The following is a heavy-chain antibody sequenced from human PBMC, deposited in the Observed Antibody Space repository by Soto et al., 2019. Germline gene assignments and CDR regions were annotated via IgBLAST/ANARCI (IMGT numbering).Heavy chain of an antibody. CDR1: GFTFRYYG. CDR2: MSYDRSNK. Sequence: LRLSCAASGFTFRYYGRHWVRQAPGKGLEWLAVMSYDRSNKYYADSVKGRFTISRDNSQNTLYLQMNSLRAEDRAVYYCAKDRLVGGYYNGMDVWGQGTTVTVSS. V-gene: IGHV3-30*18. CDR3: AKDRLVGGYYNGMDV. D-gene: IGHD2-2*01. J-gene: IGHJ6*02.